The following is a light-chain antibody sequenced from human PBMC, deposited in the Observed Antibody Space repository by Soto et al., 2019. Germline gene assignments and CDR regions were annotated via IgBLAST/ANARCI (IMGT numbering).Light chain of an antibody. CDR2: QDN. CDR3: QAWDSKMGV. J-gene: IGLJ1*01. Sequence: SYELTQPPSVSVSPGQTASITCSGDKLGDKYARWYQQKPGQSPVLVIYQDNKRPSGIPERFSGSNSGNTATLTISGTQAMDEADYFCQAWDSKMGVFGTGTKVTVL. CDR1: KLGDKY. V-gene: IGLV3-1*01.